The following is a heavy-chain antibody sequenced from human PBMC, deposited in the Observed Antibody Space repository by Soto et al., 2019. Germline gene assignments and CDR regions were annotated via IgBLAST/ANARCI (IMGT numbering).Heavy chain of an antibody. CDR3: ARCRLLGSSSSDAFDI. D-gene: IGHD6-6*01. J-gene: IGHJ3*02. CDR1: GYSFTSYW. Sequence: MRGESLQISCKGSGYSFTSYWIGWVRQMPGKGLEWMGIIYPGDSDTRYSPSFQGQVTISADKSISTAYLQWSSLKASDTAMYYCARCRLLGSSSSDAFDIWGQGTMVTVSS. CDR2: IYPGDSDT. V-gene: IGHV5-51*01.